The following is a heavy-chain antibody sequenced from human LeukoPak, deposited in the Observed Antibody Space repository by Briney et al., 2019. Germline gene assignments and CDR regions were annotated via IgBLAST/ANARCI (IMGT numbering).Heavy chain of an antibody. CDR2: ISAYNGNT. D-gene: IGHD6-13*01. CDR3: ARDATGRAIRY. CDR1: GYSFINYG. J-gene: IGHJ4*02. Sequence: ASVKVSCKASGYSFINYGISWVRQAPGQGLEWMGWISAYNGNTNYAQKLQGRVTMTTDTSTSTAYMELRSLRSDDTAVYYCARDATGRAIRYWGQGTLVTVSS. V-gene: IGHV1-18*01.